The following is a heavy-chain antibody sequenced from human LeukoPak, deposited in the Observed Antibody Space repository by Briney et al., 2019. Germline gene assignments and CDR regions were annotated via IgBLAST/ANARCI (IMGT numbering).Heavy chain of an antibody. Sequence: SVKVSCKASGGTFSSYAISWVRQAPGQGLEWMGRIIPILGIANYAQKFQGRVTITADKSTSTAYMELGSLRSEDTAVYYCARADYYDSSGYYYGFDYWGQGTLVTVSS. CDR3: ARADYYDSSGYYYGFDY. CDR2: IIPILGIA. V-gene: IGHV1-69*04. D-gene: IGHD3-22*01. J-gene: IGHJ4*02. CDR1: GGTFSSYA.